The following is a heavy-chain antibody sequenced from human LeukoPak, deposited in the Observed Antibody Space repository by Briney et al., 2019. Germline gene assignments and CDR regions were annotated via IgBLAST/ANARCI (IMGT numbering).Heavy chain of an antibody. CDR3: ARDSGGYSSSWYSEYFQH. J-gene: IGHJ1*01. CDR2: IKEDGSEK. V-gene: IGHV3-7*05. Sequence: PGGSLRLSCAASGFTFNNCWMTWVRQAPGKGLEWVASIKEDGSEKYYVDSVKGRFTISRDNAKNSLYLQMNSLRAEDTAVYYCARDSGGYSSSWYSEYFQHWGQGTLVTVSS. CDR1: GFTFNNCW. D-gene: IGHD6-13*01.